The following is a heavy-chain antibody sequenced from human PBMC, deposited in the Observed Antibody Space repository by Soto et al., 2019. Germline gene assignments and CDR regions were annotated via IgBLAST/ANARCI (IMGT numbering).Heavy chain of an antibody. V-gene: IGHV1-18*01. CDR2: ISAYNGNT. D-gene: IGHD2-15*01. CDR1: GYTFTSYG. CDR3: ARDIVVVVAATQVFDY. Sequence: QVQLVQSGAEVKKPGASVKVSCKASGYTFTSYGISWVRQAPGQGLEWMGWISAYNGNTNYAQKLQGRVTMTTDTSTSTAYRELGSRRSDDTAVYYCARDIVVVVAATQVFDYWGQGTLVTVSS. J-gene: IGHJ4*02.